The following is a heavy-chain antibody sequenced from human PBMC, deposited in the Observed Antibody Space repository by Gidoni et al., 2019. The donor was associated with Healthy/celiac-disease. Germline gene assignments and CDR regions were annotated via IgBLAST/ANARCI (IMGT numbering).Heavy chain of an antibody. Sequence: EVQLLESGGGLVQPGGSLRLSCAASGFTCSSYAMSWVRQAPGKGREWVSGIRGSGGSTYYADSVKGRCTISRDNSKNTLYLQMNSLRAEDTAVYYCAKKGNYDFWSGYQDWYFDLWGRGTLVTVSS. D-gene: IGHD3-3*01. CDR1: GFTCSSYA. J-gene: IGHJ2*01. CDR2: IRGSGGST. V-gene: IGHV3-23*01. CDR3: AKKGNYDFWSGYQDWYFDL.